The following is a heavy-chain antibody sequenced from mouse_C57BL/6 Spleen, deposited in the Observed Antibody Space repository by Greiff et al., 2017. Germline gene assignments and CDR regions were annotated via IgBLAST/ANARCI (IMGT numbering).Heavy chain of an antibody. CDR2: INPGSGGT. D-gene: IGHD1-1*01. J-gene: IGHJ2*01. CDR3: ARSMGTTVVFDY. Sequence: QVHVKQSGAELVRPGTSVKVSCKASGYAFTNYLIEWVKQRPGQGLEWIGVINPGSGGTNYNEKFKGKATLTADKSSSTAYMQLSSLTSEDSAVYFCARSMGTTVVFDYWGQGTTLTVSS. CDR1: GYAFTNYL. V-gene: IGHV1-54*01.